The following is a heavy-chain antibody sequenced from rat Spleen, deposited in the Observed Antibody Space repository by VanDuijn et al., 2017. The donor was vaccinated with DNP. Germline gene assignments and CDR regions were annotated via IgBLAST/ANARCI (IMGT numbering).Heavy chain of an antibody. CDR2: MWNYGDS. Sequence: QVQLKETGPGRVQPSQTLSLTCTVSGFSLNTYHVHWIRQPPGKGLEWMGVMWNYGDSSYNSSRKSRLAITRDTSKSQVFLKMNSLQTEDTATYYCARDPPWAALGHDWFGYWGQGTLVTVSS. CDR1: GFSLNTYH. J-gene: IGHJ3*01. V-gene: IGHV2-32*01. CDR3: ARDPPWAALGHDWFGY. D-gene: IGHD1-2*01.